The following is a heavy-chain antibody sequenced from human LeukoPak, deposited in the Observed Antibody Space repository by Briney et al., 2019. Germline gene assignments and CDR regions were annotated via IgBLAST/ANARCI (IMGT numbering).Heavy chain of an antibody. CDR3: AGVSYARLDY. V-gene: IGHV4-4*07. CDR2: IYSSGST. J-gene: IGHJ4*02. CDR1: GGSITSFY. Sequence: SETLSLTCTVSGGSITSFYWSWIRQPAGKGLEWIGRIYSSGSTNYNPSLKSRVTMSADTSKNQFSLKVRSVTAADTAVYYCAGVSYARLDYWGQGILVTVSS. D-gene: IGHD2-2*01.